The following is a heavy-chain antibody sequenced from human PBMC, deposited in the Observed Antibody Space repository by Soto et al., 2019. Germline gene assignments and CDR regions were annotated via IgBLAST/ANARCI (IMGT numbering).Heavy chain of an antibody. V-gene: IGHV3-74*01. Sequence: GGSLRLSCASSGFPFSAFSFNWVRQAPGKGLVWVSRIYFDGITTNYADSVKGRLTVSRDNAKNTVYLHVNTLRDEDTAVYYCARGGAMGVDYWGQGTLVTVSS. D-gene: IGHD1-26*01. CDR3: ARGGAMGVDY. CDR1: GFPFSAFS. CDR2: IYFDGITT. J-gene: IGHJ4*02.